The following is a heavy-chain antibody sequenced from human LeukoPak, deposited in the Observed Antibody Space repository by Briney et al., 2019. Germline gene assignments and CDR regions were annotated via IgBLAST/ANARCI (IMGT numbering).Heavy chain of an antibody. CDR1: GGSFSGYY. J-gene: IGHJ4*02. Sequence: SETLSLTCAVYGGSFSGYYWSWIRQPPGKGLEWIGEINHSGSTNYNPSLKSRVTISVDTSKNQFSLKLSSVTAADTAVYYCAILHECSSTSCSYFDYWGQGTLVTVSS. CDR2: INHSGST. D-gene: IGHD2-2*01. V-gene: IGHV4-34*01. CDR3: AILHECSSTSCSYFDY.